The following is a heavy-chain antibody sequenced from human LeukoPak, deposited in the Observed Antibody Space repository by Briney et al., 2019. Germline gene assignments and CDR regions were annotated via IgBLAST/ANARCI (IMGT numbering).Heavy chain of an antibody. Sequence: GGSLRLSCAVSGFTVSGNYMSWVRQAPGKGLEWVSVLYADGNTDYADSVKGRFTISRDNSKNTLYLQMNSLRPEDTAVYYCAKGTYYYDSSGYYPRDWGQGTLVTVSS. D-gene: IGHD3-22*01. CDR2: LYADGNT. J-gene: IGHJ1*01. CDR1: GFTVSGNY. V-gene: IGHV3-53*05. CDR3: AKGTYYYDSSGYYPRD.